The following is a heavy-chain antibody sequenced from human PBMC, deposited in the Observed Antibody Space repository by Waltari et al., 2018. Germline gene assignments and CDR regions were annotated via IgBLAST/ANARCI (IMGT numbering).Heavy chain of an antibody. J-gene: IGHJ3*02. CDR2: IYYSGST. V-gene: IGHV4-39*01. CDR1: GGSISSSSYY. CDR3: ARLAAGDYVWGSYRLTAFAI. D-gene: IGHD3-16*02. Sequence: QLQLQESGPGLVKPSETLSLTCTVSGGSISSSSYYWGWIRQPPGKGLEWIGSIYYSGSTYYNPSLNSRVTISVDTSKNQFSLKLSSVTAADTAVYYCARLAAGDYVWGSYRLTAFAIWGQGTMVTVSS.